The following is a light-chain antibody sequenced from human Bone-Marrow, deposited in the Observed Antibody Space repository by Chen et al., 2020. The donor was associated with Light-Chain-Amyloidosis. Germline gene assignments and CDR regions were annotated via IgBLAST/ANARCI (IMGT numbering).Light chain of an antibody. V-gene: IGKV2-28*01. CDR2: LGS. Sequence: DIVVTPSPVYLPVSPGEPASTSCSSSQSLLHSNGYNYLEWYLQKPGQSPQLLIFLGSNRASGVPDRFNGSGSGTDFTLKITTVEAEDVGVYYCLQALQAPLTFGGGTKVDIK. J-gene: IGKJ4*01. CDR3: LQALQAPLT. CDR1: QSLLHSNGYNY.